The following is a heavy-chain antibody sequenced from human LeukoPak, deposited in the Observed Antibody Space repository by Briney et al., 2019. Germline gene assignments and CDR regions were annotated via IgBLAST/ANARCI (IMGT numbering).Heavy chain of an antibody. Sequence: GGSLRLSCAASGFTFSSYWMSWVRQAPGKGPEWVANIKQDGSEKYYVDSVKGRFTISRDNAKNSLYLQMNSLRDEDTAVYYCARDAARNYYMDVWGKGTTVTVSS. D-gene: IGHD6-25*01. V-gene: IGHV3-7*01. CDR3: ARDAARNYYMDV. J-gene: IGHJ6*03. CDR2: IKQDGSEK. CDR1: GFTFSSYW.